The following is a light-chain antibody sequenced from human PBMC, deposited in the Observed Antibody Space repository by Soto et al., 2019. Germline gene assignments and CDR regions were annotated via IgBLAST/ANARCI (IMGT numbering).Light chain of an antibody. Sequence: QSALTQPPSASGSPGQSVTISCTGTGSDIGGYNFVSWYQQHPGKVPKLIIYEVNKRPSGVPDRFSGSKSGNTASLTFSGLPADDDADYYCSSYAGTNNRYVFGTGTKLTVL. CDR3: SSYAGTNNRYV. CDR2: EVN. V-gene: IGLV2-8*01. J-gene: IGLJ1*01. CDR1: GSDIGGYNF.